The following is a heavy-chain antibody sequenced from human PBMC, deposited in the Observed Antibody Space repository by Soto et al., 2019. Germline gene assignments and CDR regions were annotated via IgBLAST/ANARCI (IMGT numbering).Heavy chain of an antibody. V-gene: IGHV4-61*01. Sequence: QVQLQESGPGLVKPSETLSLTCTVSGGSVSSGSYYWSWIRQPPGKGLEWIGYIYYSGSTNYNPSLKSRVTISVDTSKNQFSLKLSSVTAADTAVYYCAMGNCSSTSCPVDYWGQGTLVTVSS. CDR3: AMGNCSSTSCPVDY. J-gene: IGHJ4*02. CDR1: GGSVSSGSYY. CDR2: IYYSGST. D-gene: IGHD2-2*01.